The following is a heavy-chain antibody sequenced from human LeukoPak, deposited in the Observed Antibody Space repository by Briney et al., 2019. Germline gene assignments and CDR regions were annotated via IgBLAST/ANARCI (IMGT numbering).Heavy chain of an antibody. CDR2: ISYDGSNK. D-gene: IGHD5-18*01. CDR3: AKESGGRVTAMGTYYYYYGMDV. V-gene: IGHV3-30*18. J-gene: IGHJ6*02. CDR1: GFTFSSYG. Sequence: GGSLRLSCAASGFTFSSYGMHWVRQAPGKGLEWVAVISYDGSNKYYADSVKGRFTISRDNSKNTLYLQMNSLRAEDTAVYYCAKESGGRVTAMGTYYYYYGMDVWGQGTTVTVSS.